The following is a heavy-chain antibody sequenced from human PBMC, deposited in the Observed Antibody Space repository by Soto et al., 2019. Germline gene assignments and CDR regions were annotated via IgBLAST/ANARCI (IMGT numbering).Heavy chain of an antibody. CDR1: GFTFSSYS. D-gene: IGHD6-19*01. CDR2: ISSSSSYI. J-gene: IGHJ4*02. CDR3: ASFPTVAATGY. V-gene: IGHV3-21*01. Sequence: EVQLVESGGGLVKPGGSLRLSCAASGFTFSSYSMNWVRQAPGKGLEWVSSISSSSSYIYYADSVKGRFTISRDNAKNSLYLQMNSPRAEDTAVYYCASFPTVAATGYWGQGTLVTVSS.